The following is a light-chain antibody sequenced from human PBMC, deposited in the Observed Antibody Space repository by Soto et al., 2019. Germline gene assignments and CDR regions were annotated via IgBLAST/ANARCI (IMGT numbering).Light chain of an antibody. Sequence: QAVVTQPPTVSGAPGQRVTISCTGSSSNIGADYDVHWYQHFPGRAPKLLIYGNKNRPSGVPDRFSGTKSGTSASLDITGLQAEDEADYYCQSFDTRLNTVVFGGGTKVTVL. J-gene: IGLJ2*01. CDR2: GNK. V-gene: IGLV1-40*01. CDR3: QSFDTRLNTVV. CDR1: SSNIGADYD.